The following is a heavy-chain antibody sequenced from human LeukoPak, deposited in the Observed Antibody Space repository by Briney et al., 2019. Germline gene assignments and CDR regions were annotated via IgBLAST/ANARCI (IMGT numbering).Heavy chain of an antibody. V-gene: IGHV4-34*01. CDR1: GGSFSGYY. J-gene: IGHJ4*02. Sequence: SETLSPTCAVYGGSFSGYYWSWIRQPPGKGLEWIGEINHSGSTNYNPSLKSRVTISVDTSKNQFSLKLTSVTAADTAVYYCARDLDSSSWYVGYWGQGTLVTVSS. CDR3: ARDLDSSSWYVGY. D-gene: IGHD6-13*01. CDR2: INHSGST.